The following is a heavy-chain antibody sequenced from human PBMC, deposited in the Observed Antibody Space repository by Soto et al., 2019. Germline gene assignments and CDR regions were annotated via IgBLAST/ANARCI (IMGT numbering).Heavy chain of an antibody. J-gene: IGHJ3*02. CDR2: TYYSGST. D-gene: IGHD2-15*01. CDR1: GGSISSGGYY. CDR3: AIGAVPGPYCSGGSCYGDAFDI. V-gene: IGHV4-31*03. Sequence: SETLSLTCTVSGGSISSGGYYWSWIRQHPGKGLEWIGYTYYSGSTYYNPSLKSRVTISVDTSKNQFSLKLSSVTAADTAVYYCAIGAVPGPYCSGGSCYGDAFDIWGQGTMVTVSS.